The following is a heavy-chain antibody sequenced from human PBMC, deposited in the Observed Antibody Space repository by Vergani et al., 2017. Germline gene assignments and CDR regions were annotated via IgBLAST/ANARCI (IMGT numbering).Heavy chain of an antibody. J-gene: IGHJ5*01. CDR2: IDEYGNRA. V-gene: IGHV3-74*03. Sequence: EVQLVESGGGSVQSGGSLRLSCVASGFSFNTYWMHWVRQVPGKGLMWVARIDEYGNRATYGDFETGRFTISRDNAKNTVFLQMNNLRADDAGVYYCVRTEYCTGIACNTRFDSWDQGALVTVSS. CDR3: VRTEYCTGIACNTRFDS. CDR1: GFSFNTYW. D-gene: IGHD2-8*02.